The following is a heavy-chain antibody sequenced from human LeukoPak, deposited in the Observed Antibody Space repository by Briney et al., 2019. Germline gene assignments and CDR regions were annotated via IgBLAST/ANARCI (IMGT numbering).Heavy chain of an antibody. Sequence: ASVKVSCKASGNTFTKYCIHWVRQAPGQGLEWMGWIDDGAGNTKYSEKFQGRVSITRDASASTVYMEMNSLRSEDTAVYYCARNAPFDYWGQGTLVTVSS. J-gene: IGHJ4*02. CDR1: GNTFTKYC. V-gene: IGHV1-3*01. CDR2: IDDGAGNT. CDR3: ARNAPFDY.